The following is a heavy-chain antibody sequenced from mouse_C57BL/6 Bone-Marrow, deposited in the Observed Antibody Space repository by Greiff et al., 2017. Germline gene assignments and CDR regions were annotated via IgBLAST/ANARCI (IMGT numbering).Heavy chain of an antibody. CDR1: GFNIKDDY. CDR2: IDPENGDT. V-gene: IGHV14-4*01. CDR3: TTTAMDY. Sequence: VQLQQSGAELVRPGASVKLSCTASGFNIKDDYMHWVKQRPEQGLEWIGWIDPENGDTEYASKFQGKVTITADTSSNTAYLQLSSLTSEDTAVYYCTTTAMDYWGQGTSVTVSS. J-gene: IGHJ4*01.